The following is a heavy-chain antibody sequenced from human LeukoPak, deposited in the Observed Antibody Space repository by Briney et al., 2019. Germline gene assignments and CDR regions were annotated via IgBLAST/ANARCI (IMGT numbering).Heavy chain of an antibody. V-gene: IGHV3-30*04. J-gene: IGHJ3*01. CDR2: ISYDGSNK. Sequence: GSLRLSCAASGFTFSSYAMHWVRQAPGKGLEWVAVISYDGSNKYYADSVKGRFTISRDNSNNTLYVQMNSLRPEDTAVYYCAKETNWYSGSRYAFDFWGQGTMVTVSS. D-gene: IGHD1-26*01. CDR3: AKETNWYSGSRYAFDF. CDR1: GFTFSSYA.